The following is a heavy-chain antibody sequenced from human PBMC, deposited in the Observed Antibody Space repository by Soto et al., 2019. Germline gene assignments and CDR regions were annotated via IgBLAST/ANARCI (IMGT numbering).Heavy chain of an antibody. J-gene: IGHJ5*02. CDR1: GFTFSSYA. V-gene: IGHV1-69*01. Sequence: VQLLESGGGLVQPGGSLRLSCAASGFTFSSYAISWVRQAPGQGLEWMGGIIPIFGTANYAQKFQGRVTITADESTSTAYMELSSLRSEDTAVYYCARVNWFDPWGQGTLVTVSS. CDR2: IIPIFGTA. CDR3: ARVNWFDP.